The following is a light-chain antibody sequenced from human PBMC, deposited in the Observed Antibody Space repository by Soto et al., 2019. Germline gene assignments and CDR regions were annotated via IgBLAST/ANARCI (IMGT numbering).Light chain of an antibody. Sequence: QPVLTQPPSVSGAPGQRVTLSCTGNTSNLGAGYDVHWYQQLPGAAPKLVIFGNRNRPSGVPERFSGSKSGTSASLAITGLQAEDEADYYCQAYDYSLTASVFGGGTKLAVL. CDR3: QAYDYSLTASV. CDR1: TSNLGAGYD. J-gene: IGLJ3*02. V-gene: IGLV1-40*01. CDR2: GNR.